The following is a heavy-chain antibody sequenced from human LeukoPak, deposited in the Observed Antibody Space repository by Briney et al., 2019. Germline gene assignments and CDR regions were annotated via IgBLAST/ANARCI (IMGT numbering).Heavy chain of an antibody. D-gene: IGHD4-17*01. V-gene: IGHV1-69*13. CDR1: GYTFIGYY. J-gene: IGHJ4*02. CDR3: ARDNLYGDEGDY. CDR2: IIPIFGTA. Sequence: SVKVSCKASGYTFIGYYMHWVRQAPGQGLEWMGGIIPIFGTANYAQKFQGRVTITADESTSTAYMELSSLRSEDTAVYYCARDNLYGDEGDYWGQGTLVTVSS.